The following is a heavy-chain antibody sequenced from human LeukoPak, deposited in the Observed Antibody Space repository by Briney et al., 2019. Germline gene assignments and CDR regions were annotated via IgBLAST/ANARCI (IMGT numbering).Heavy chain of an antibody. J-gene: IGHJ4*02. Sequence: PQTLSLTCTVSLVALTALVVSWVRQPPGKGQEWIGNSYDSANTIYNPSLKSPATISEDTTKNQCSLTVNSVTAADTAVYYCARHGAGDSYDLWGQGTLVTVSS. CDR3: ARHGAGDSYDL. CDR1: VALTALVVS. D-gene: IGHD3-10*01. CDR2: SYDSANT. V-gene: IGHV4-59*08.